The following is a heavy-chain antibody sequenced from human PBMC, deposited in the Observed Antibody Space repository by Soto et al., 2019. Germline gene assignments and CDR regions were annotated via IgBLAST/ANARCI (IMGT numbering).Heavy chain of an antibody. D-gene: IGHD3-10*01. CDR3: ARGEITLLGGMDV. CDR1: GGSFRGYY. J-gene: IGHJ6*02. Sequence: SETLSLTCTVSGGSFRGYYWGWVRQPPGKGLEWIGEINHSGNSNHHPSLKSRVTISVATSKNQFSLTVNSVTPADTAVYYCARGEITLLGGMDVWGQGTTVTVSS. CDR2: INHSGNS. V-gene: IGHV4-34*01.